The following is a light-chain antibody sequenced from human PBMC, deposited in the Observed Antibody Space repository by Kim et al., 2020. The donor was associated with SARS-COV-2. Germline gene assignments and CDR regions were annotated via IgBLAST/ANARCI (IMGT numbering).Light chain of an antibody. CDR2: GAS. CDR3: QQYDALPLT. J-gene: IGKJ4*01. Sequence: INNYLNWYQQKPGKAPKLLVYGASNLDIGAPSRFSGRGFGTDFTLTITNLQPEDVASYYCQQYDALPLTFGGGTKVDIK. V-gene: IGKV1-33*01. CDR1: INNY.